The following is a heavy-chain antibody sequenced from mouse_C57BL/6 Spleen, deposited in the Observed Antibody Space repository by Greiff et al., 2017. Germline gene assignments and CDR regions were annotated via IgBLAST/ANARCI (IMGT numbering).Heavy chain of an antibody. CDR2: INYDGSST. V-gene: IGHV5-16*01. J-gene: IGHJ4*01. CDR1: GFTFSNYY. CDR3: ARDEGWAMDY. Sequence: EVQVVESEGGLVQPGSSMKLSCTASGFTFSNYYIAWVRQVPEKGLEWVANINYDGSSTYYMDSLKSRFTISRDKAKNILYMQMSSLTSEDTATYYCARDEGWAMDYWGQGTSVTVSS.